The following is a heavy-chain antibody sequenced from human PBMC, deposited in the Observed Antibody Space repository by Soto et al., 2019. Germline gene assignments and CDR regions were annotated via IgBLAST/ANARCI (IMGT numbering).Heavy chain of an antibody. CDR1: RGTFSSYS. Sequence: QIQLVQSGAELKKPGSSVKVSCKASRGTFSSYSISWVRQAPGQGPEWMGRVIPMLGVANPAQKFQGRVTMTAHRSTSTVYRELSSLGSEDTAVYYCARDLGSSGWYSDYWGQGTLVTVSS. CDR2: VIPMLGVA. V-gene: IGHV1-69*04. CDR3: ARDLGSSGWYSDY. D-gene: IGHD6-19*01. J-gene: IGHJ4*02.